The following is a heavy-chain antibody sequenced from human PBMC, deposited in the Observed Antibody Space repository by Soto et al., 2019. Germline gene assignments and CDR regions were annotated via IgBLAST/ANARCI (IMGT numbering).Heavy chain of an antibody. CDR1: GGSISSYY. CDR3: ARENFNWNYDWFDP. J-gene: IGHJ5*02. Sequence: SETLSLTCTVSGGSISSYYWSWIRQPAGKGLEWIGRIYTSGSTNYNPSLKSRVTMSVDTSKNQFSLKLSSVTAADTAVYYCARENFNWNYDWFDPWGQGTPVTVSS. CDR2: IYTSGST. V-gene: IGHV4-4*07. D-gene: IGHD1-7*01.